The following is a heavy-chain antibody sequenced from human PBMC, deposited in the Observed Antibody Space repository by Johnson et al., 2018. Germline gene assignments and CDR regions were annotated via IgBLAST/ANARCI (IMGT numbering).Heavy chain of an antibody. Sequence: EVQLVESGGGLVKXGGSLRLSCAVSGITFSGYWMNWVRQAPGKGLEWVANINENGNKRNYVDSVRGRLSISRDNAKNSLYLQMDSLTAEDTAIYYCARGSDYIPMQGHYYYNVDVWGQGTTVTVSS. V-gene: IGHV3-7*01. J-gene: IGHJ6*02. CDR1: GITFSGYW. CDR2: INENGNKR. D-gene: IGHD4-11*01. CDR3: ARGSDYIPMQGHYYYNVDV.